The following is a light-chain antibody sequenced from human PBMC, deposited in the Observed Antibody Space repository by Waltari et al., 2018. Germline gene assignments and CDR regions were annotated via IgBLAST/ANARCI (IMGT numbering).Light chain of an antibody. CDR1: STDVEGYDP. Sequence: QSALTQPPSASGSPGQSITISCTGISTDVEGYDPVFCDQQHPGKAPKLLIYEVTNRPSGVPDRFSGSKSDNTASLAVSGLQAEDEADYYCSSYAGGSSLMFGGGTKLTVL. CDR2: EVT. CDR3: SSYAGGSSLM. V-gene: IGLV2-8*01. J-gene: IGLJ3*02.